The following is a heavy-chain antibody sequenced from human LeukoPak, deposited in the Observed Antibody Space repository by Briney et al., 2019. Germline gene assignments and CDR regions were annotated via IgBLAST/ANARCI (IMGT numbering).Heavy chain of an antibody. V-gene: IGHV3-73*01. J-gene: IGHJ4*02. D-gene: IGHD3-10*01. CDR2: IRNKGNNYAT. CDR3: TRLNYFDSGYDY. CDR1: GFTFSDSA. Sequence: PGGSLRLSCAASGFTFSDSAIHGVRQASGKGLEWVGRIRNKGNNYATTYAASVKGRFTFSRDDSKNTAYLQMNSLKTEDTAVYYCTRLNYFDSGYDYWGQGTLVTVSS.